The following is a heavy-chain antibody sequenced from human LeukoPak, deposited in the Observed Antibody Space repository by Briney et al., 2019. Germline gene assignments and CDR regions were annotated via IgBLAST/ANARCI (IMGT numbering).Heavy chain of an antibody. J-gene: IGHJ6*03. CDR2: IYYSGST. V-gene: IGHV4-61*01. CDR3: ARGILDLPMDV. Sequence: SETLSLTCTVSGGSISSGSYYWSWIRQPPGKGLEWIGYIYYSGSTNYNPSLKSRVTISVDTSKNQFSLKLSSVTAADTAVYYCARGILDLPMDVWGKGTTVTVSS. D-gene: IGHD3/OR15-3a*01. CDR1: GGSISSGSYY.